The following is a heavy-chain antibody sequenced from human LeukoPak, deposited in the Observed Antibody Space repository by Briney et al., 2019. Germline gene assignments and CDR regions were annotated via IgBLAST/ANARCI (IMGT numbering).Heavy chain of an antibody. J-gene: IGHJ4*02. Sequence: PGGSLRLSCAASGFTFSDSAVHWARQASGKGLEWVGRIRSKANSYATAYAASVKGRFTISRDDSKNTAYLQMNSLKTEDTAVYYCAKATWVAPQTCFDYWGQGTLVTVSS. CDR1: GFTFSDSA. D-gene: IGHD2-15*01. CDR2: IRSKANSYAT. CDR3: AKATWVAPQTCFDY. V-gene: IGHV3-73*01.